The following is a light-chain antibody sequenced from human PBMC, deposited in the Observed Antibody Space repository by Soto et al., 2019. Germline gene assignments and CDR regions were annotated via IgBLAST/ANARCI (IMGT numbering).Light chain of an antibody. J-gene: IGLJ2*01. Sequence: QSVLTQPPSVSGAPGQGVAISCTGGSSNIGAGYDVHWYQQLPGTAPKLLIFGNSNRPSGVPDRFSGSKSGASASLAITGLQAEDEADYYCQSYDSGLDVVFGGGTKRTVL. CDR3: QSYDSGLDVV. CDR2: GNS. V-gene: IGLV1-40*01. CDR1: SSNIGAGYD.